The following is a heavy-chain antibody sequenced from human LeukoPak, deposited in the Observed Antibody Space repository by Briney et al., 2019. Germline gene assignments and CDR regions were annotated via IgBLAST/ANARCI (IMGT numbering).Heavy chain of an antibody. Sequence: GGSLRLSCAASGFTIRSYGMSWVRQAPGKGLEWVSAISGSGGSTYYADSAKGRFTISRDNSKNTLYLQMNSLRAEDTAVYYCAKGGYSNGRYYYYYMDVWGEGTTVTVSS. V-gene: IGHV3-23*01. J-gene: IGHJ6*03. CDR1: GFTIRSYG. CDR3: AKGGYSNGRYYYYYMDV. CDR2: ISGSGGST. D-gene: IGHD5-18*01.